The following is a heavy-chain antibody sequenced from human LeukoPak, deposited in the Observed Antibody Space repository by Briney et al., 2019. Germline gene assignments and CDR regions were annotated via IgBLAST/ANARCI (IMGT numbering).Heavy chain of an antibody. CDR3: AREGVVTAKPYYFDY. CDR2: INPSGGST. D-gene: IGHD2-21*02. J-gene: IGHJ4*02. CDR1: RYTFTSYY. V-gene: IGHV1-46*01. Sequence: ASVKVSCKASRYTFTSYYMHWVRQAPGQGLEWMGIINPSGGSTSYAQKFQGRVTMTRDTSTSTVYMELSSLRSEDTAVYYCAREGVVTAKPYYFDYWGQGTLVTVSS.